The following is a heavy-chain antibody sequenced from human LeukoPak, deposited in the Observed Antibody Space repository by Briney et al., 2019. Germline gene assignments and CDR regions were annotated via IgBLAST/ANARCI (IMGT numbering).Heavy chain of an antibody. V-gene: IGHV1-2*02. CDR2: INPSSGGT. CDR3: ARGRRADFGVVIMFVY. J-gene: IGHJ4*02. Sequence: ASVKVSCKASGYTFTGYYMHWVRQAPGQGLEWMGWINPSSGGTNYAQKFQGGVTMPRDTSSSTAYMELSRLRSDDTAVYYCARGRRADFGVVIMFVYWGQGTLVTVSS. D-gene: IGHD3-3*01. CDR1: GYTFTGYY.